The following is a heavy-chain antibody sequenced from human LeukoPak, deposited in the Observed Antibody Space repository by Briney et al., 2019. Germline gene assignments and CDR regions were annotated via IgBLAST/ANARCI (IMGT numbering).Heavy chain of an antibody. CDR2: ISYDGSNK. Sequence: GGSLRLSCAASGFTFSSYAMHWVRQAPGKGLEGVAVISYDGSNKYYADSVKGRFTISRDNSKNTLYLQMNSLRAEDTAVYYCARDEHYDIPDPHYYGMDVWGQGTTVTVSS. D-gene: IGHD3-9*01. CDR3: ARDEHYDIPDPHYYGMDV. J-gene: IGHJ6*02. CDR1: GFTFSSYA. V-gene: IGHV3-30*04.